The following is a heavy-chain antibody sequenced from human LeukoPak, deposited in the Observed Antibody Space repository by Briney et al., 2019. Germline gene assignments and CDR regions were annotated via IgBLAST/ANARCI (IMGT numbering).Heavy chain of an antibody. D-gene: IGHD5-12*01. CDR3: AKTRGGVVATTSDY. Sequence: GGSLRLSCAASGFIFSSYAMSWVRQAPGKGLEWVSVISGSGGSTYYADSVKGRFTISRDNSKNTLYLQMNSLRVEHTAVYYCAKTRGGVVATTSDYWGQGTLVTVSS. V-gene: IGHV3-23*01. J-gene: IGHJ4*02. CDR1: GFIFSSYA. CDR2: ISGSGGST.